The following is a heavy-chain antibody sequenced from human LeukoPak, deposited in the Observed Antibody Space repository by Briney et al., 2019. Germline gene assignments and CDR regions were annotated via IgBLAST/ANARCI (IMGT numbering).Heavy chain of an antibody. V-gene: IGHV4-4*07. J-gene: IGHJ3*02. CDR3: ARVDYGIGIGHVFDI. Sequence: KTSETLSLTCTVSGDSISSDYWNWIRQPAGKGLEWIGRIYISGSTNYNPSLKSRVTMSIDTSKNQFSLTVTSVTAADTAVYYCARVDYGIGIGHVFDIWGQGTVVTVSS. D-gene: IGHD4/OR15-4a*01. CDR2: IYISGST. CDR1: GDSISSDY.